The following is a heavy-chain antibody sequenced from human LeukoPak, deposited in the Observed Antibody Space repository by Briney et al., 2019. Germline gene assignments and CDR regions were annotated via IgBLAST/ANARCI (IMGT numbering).Heavy chain of an antibody. D-gene: IGHD2-2*01. CDR1: GGTFSSYA. CDR3: ARGPIVVVPAAVYYYYYYGMDV. J-gene: IGHJ6*02. CDR2: ISAYNGNT. Sequence: ASVKVSCKASGGTFSSYAISWVRQAPGQGLEWMGWISAYNGNTNYAQKLQGRVTMTTDTSTSTAYMELSRLRSDDTAVYYCARGPIVVVPAAVYYYYYYGMDVWGQGTTVTVSS. V-gene: IGHV1-18*01.